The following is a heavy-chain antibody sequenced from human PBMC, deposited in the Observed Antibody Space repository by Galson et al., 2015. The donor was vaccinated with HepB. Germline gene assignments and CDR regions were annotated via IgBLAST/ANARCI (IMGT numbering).Heavy chain of an antibody. V-gene: IGHV3-23*01. Sequence: SLRLSCAASGFTFSSYAMSWVRQAPGKGLEWVSAISGSGGSTYYADSVKGRFTISRDNSKNTLYLQMNSLRAEDTAVYYCAKDLLEKRITIFGVVIPGEGAPFDYWGQGTLVTVSS. J-gene: IGHJ4*02. CDR1: GFTFSSYA. D-gene: IGHD3-3*01. CDR3: AKDLLEKRITIFGVVIPGEGAPFDY. CDR2: ISGSGGST.